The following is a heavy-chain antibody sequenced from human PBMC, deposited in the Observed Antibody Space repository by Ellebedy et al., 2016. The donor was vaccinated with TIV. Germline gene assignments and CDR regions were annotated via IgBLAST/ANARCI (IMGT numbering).Heavy chain of an antibody. CDR3: ARGVGGDYFDY. Sequence: PGGSLRLSCAASGFTVSSNYMSWVRQAPGKGLEWVSVIYSGGSTYYADSVKGRFPISRDNSKNTLYLQMNSLRAEDTAVYYCARGVGGDYFDYWGQGTLVTVSS. D-gene: IGHD1-26*01. CDR1: GFTVSSNY. J-gene: IGHJ4*02. V-gene: IGHV3-53*01. CDR2: IYSGGST.